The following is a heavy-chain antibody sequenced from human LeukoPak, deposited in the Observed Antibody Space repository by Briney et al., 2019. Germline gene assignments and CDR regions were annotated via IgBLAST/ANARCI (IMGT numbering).Heavy chain of an antibody. Sequence: SETLSLTCTVSGGSITTYYWSWIRQPPGKRLEWMGYIYYTGTTDYNPSFKSRVTISVDTSKNQFSLRVNSVTDADTAVYYCARLHYSKDGISRPSMDVWGRGTTVIVSS. J-gene: IGHJ6*03. D-gene: IGHD4-11*01. CDR1: GGSITTYY. CDR2: IYYTGTT. V-gene: IGHV4-59*08. CDR3: ARLHYSKDGISRPSMDV.